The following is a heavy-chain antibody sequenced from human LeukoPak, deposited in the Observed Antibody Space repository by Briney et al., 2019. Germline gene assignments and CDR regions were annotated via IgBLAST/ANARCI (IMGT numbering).Heavy chain of an antibody. CDR1: GFTFSSYW. D-gene: IGHD3-10*01. Sequence: GGSLRLSCAASGFTFSSYWMSWVRQAPGKGLEWVANIKPDGSEKHYVDSVKGRLTIARDNAKNSLSLQMNSLRAEDTAVYYCARGDYYGSGSYYHDAFDIWGQGTMVTVSS. CDR3: ARGDYYGSGSYYHDAFDI. J-gene: IGHJ3*02. CDR2: IKPDGSEK. V-gene: IGHV3-7*03.